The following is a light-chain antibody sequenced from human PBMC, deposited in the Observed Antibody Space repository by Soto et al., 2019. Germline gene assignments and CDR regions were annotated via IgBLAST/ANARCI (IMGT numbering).Light chain of an antibody. Sequence: EIVMTQSPATLSVSPGERATLSCRASQSFSSNLAWYQQKPGQAPRLLIYGASTRATGIPARFSGSGSGTEFTLTISSLQSEDFAVYYCQQYNNWPLTFGGGTKLEIK. V-gene: IGKV3-15*01. CDR3: QQYNNWPLT. CDR2: GAS. J-gene: IGKJ4*01. CDR1: QSFSSN.